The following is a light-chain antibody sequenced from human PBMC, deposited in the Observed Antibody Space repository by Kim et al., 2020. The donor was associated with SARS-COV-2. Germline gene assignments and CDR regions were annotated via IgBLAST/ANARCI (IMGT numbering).Light chain of an antibody. Sequence: SPGERVALSCRASQSVSSNYLVWYQQKPGQAPRLIIYRTYTRATGIPDRFSGSGSGTDFTLTISRPEPEDFAVYYCQQHNTSPWTFGQGTKVEIK. CDR1: QSVSSNY. J-gene: IGKJ1*01. CDR2: RTY. CDR3: QQHNTSPWT. V-gene: IGKV3-20*01.